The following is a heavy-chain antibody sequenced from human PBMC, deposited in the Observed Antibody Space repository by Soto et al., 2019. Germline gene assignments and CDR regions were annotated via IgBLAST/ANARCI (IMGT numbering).Heavy chain of an antibody. J-gene: IGHJ4*02. D-gene: IGHD6-13*01. CDR2: INPSGGST. Sequence: GASVKVSCKASGYTFTSYYMHWVRQAPGQGLEWMGIINPSGGSTSYAQKFQGRVTMTRDTSTSTVYMELSSLRSEDTAVYYCARGGRTSYSSSWYWIGYFDYWGQGTLVTVSS. CDR3: ARGGRTSYSSSWYWIGYFDY. CDR1: GYTFTSYY. V-gene: IGHV1-46*01.